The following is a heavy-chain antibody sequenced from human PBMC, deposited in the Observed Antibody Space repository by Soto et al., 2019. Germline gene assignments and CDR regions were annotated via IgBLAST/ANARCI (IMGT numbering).Heavy chain of an antibody. CDR3: VRTSLVVAAATREDY. D-gene: IGHD2-15*01. V-gene: IGHV3-74*01. CDR1: GFTFITYW. Sequence: EVQLVESGGGLVQPGGSLRLSCAASGFTFITYWMHGVRQAQGKGLVWVSRINSDGSNTSDADSGKGRLTISRDHDKNTLYLQMNSLSAEDTAVYYCVRTSLVVAAATREDYWGQGTLVTVSS. J-gene: IGHJ4*02. CDR2: INSDGSNT.